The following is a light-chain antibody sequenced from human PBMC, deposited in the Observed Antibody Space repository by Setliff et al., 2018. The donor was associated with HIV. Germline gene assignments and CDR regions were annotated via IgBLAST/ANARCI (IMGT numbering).Light chain of an antibody. Sequence: QSALAQPRSVSGSPGQSVTISCTGTSSDFGPENYVSWYQQHPDSAPKLLIYEVFNRPSGVSHRFSGSKSGNTASLTISGLQAEDEADYYCSSYTRTNLFVFGTGTKVTVL. CDR1: SSDFGPENY. CDR2: EVF. CDR3: SSYTRTNLFV. V-gene: IGLV2-14*01. J-gene: IGLJ1*01.